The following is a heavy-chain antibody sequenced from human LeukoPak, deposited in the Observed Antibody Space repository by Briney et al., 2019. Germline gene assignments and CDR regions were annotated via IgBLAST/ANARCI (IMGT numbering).Heavy chain of an antibody. Sequence: GGSLRLSCAASGFTFSNAWMSWVRQAPGKGLEWVGRIISKTDGGTTDYAAPVKGRFTISRDDTKNTLYMQMISLKNEDTAVYYCIMFSMIVVVITDWGQGTLVTVSS. J-gene: IGHJ4*02. D-gene: IGHD3-22*01. CDR1: GFTFSNAW. CDR3: IMFSMIVVVITD. V-gene: IGHV3-15*01. CDR2: IISKTDGGTT.